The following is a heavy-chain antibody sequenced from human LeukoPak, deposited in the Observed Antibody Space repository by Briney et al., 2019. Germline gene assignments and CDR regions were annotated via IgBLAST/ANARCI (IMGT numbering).Heavy chain of an antibody. CDR1: GGSISSYY. J-gene: IGHJ4*02. Sequence: SETLSLTCTVSGGSISSYYWSWIRQPPGKGLEWIGYIYYSGSTNYNPSLKSRVTISVDTSKNQFSLKLSSVTAADTAVYYCARGTYYYDSKTYYFDYWGQGTLVTVSS. CDR3: ARGTYYYDSKTYYFDY. D-gene: IGHD3-22*01. CDR2: IYYSGST. V-gene: IGHV4-59*12.